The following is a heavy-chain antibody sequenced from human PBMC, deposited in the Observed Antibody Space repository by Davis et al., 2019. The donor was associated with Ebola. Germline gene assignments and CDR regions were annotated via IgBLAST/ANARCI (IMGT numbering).Heavy chain of an antibody. CDR1: GGTFRSYA. CDR3: ARGVGATDY. J-gene: IGHJ4*02. Sequence: SVKVSCKASGGTFRSYAISWVRQAPGQGLEWMGGIIPMFGTPNYAQKFQGRVRITADDSTRTAYMELSSLRSEDTAVYYCARGVGATDYWGQGTLVTVSS. V-gene: IGHV1-69*13. CDR2: IIPMFGTP. D-gene: IGHD1-26*01.